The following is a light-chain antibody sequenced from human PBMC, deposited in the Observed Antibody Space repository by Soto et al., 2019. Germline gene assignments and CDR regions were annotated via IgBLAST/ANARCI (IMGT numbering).Light chain of an antibody. J-gene: IGLJ1*01. CDR1: SSNIGRNT. V-gene: IGLV1-44*01. Sequence: QSVLTQPPSASGTPGQRVTISCSGSSSNIGRNTVNWYQQLPGTAPKPLIYSHNQRPSGVPARFSGSKSGTSASLAISRLQSEDEADYYGAAWDDSLNALYVFGTGTKSPS. CDR2: SHN. CDR3: AAWDDSLNALYV.